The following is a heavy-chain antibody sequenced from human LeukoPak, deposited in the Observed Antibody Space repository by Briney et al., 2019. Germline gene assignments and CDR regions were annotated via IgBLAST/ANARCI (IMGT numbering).Heavy chain of an antibody. CDR2: VSSSSSYI. Sequence: GGSPRLSCAASGFTFSSYSMNWVRQAPGKGLEWVSSVSSSSSYIYYADSVKGRFTISRDNAKNSLYLQMNSLRAEDTAVYYCAGAMVTTTDYWGQGTLVTVSS. D-gene: IGHD5-18*01. CDR3: AGAMVTTTDY. J-gene: IGHJ4*02. CDR1: GFTFSSYS. V-gene: IGHV3-21*01.